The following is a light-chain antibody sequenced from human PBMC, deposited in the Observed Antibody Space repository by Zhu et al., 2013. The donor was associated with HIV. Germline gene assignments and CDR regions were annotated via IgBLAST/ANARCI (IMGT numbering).Light chain of an antibody. CDR1: QSVRSTY. CDR2: GGS. J-gene: IGKJ2*01. CDR3: QQRSKWPPFT. Sequence: EIVLTQSPGTLSLSPGERATLSCRASQSVRSTYLAWYQQKPGQAPRLVFYGGSSRATGIPDRFSASGSGTDFTLTISSLEPEDFTVYYCQQRSKWPPFTFGQGTKLEIK. V-gene: IGKV3D-20*02.